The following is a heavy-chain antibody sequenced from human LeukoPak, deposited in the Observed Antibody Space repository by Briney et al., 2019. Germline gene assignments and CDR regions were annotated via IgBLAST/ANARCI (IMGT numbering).Heavy chain of an antibody. CDR3: EKSGYCSGGSCSDAFDI. V-gene: IGHV3-33*06. J-gene: IGHJ3*02. CDR1: VFTFSSYG. D-gene: IGHD2-15*01. CDR2: IWYDGSNK. Sequence: GGSLRLSCAASVFTFSSYGMHWVRQGPGKGVGWVAVIWYDGSNKYYADSVKGRFTISRDNSKNTLYLRMNSLRAEDTAVYYCEKSGYCSGGSCSDAFDIWGQGTMVTVSS.